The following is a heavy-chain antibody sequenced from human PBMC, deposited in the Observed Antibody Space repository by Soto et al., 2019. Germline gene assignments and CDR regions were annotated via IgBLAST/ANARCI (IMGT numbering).Heavy chain of an antibody. Sequence: EVQLLESGGGLVQPGGSLRLSCAASGFTFSNYVLSWVRQAPGKGLEWVSAISGIGGSTYYADSVKGRFTISRDNSKNTLYVHMNSLRVEDTAVYYCAKDGNRVRGPDYWGQGTLVTVSS. V-gene: IGHV3-23*01. CDR3: AKDGNRVRGPDY. CDR2: ISGIGGST. CDR1: GFTFSNYV. J-gene: IGHJ4*02. D-gene: IGHD3-10*01.